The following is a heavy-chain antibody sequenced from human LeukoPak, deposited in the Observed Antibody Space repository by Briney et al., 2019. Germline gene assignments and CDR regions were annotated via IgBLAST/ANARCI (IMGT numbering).Heavy chain of an antibody. CDR3: ARGEAAAGTSSNFDY. J-gene: IGHJ4*02. CDR1: GGSFSGYY. V-gene: IGHV4-34*01. CDR2: INHSGST. Sequence: QASETLSLTCAVYGGSFSGYYWTWIRQPPGKGLEWIGEINHSGSTNYNPSLKSRVTISVDTSKNQFSLKLSSVTAADTAMYYCARGEAAAGTSSNFDYWGQGTLVTVSS. D-gene: IGHD6-13*01.